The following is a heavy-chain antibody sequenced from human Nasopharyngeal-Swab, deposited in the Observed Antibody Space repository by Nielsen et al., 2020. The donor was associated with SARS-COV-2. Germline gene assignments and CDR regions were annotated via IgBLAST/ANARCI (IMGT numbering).Heavy chain of an antibody. CDR2: ISYDGSNK. V-gene: IGHV3-30*18. CDR3: AKCSSRCYALHY. CDR1: GFTFSHYG. Sequence: GEPLKISCAASGFTFSHYGMHWVRQAPGKGLEWVAAISYDGSNKRYVDTVKGRFTISRDNSNNTLYLEVDSLRAEDTAVYYCAKCSSRCYALHYWGQGTLVTVSS. D-gene: IGHD2-2*01. J-gene: IGHJ4*02.